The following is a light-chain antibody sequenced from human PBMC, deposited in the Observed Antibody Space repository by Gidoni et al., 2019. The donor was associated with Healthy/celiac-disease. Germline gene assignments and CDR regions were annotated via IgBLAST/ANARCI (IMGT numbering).Light chain of an antibody. J-gene: IGKJ4*01. CDR1: QDISNY. CDR3: QQYDNLPLT. CDR2: DAS. V-gene: IGKV1-33*01. Sequence: DLQMTQSPSSLSASVGDRVTITCPASQDISNYLNWYQQKPGKAPKLLIYDASNLERGVPSRFSGSGSGTDFTFTISSLQPEDIATYYCQQYDNLPLTFGGGTKVEIK.